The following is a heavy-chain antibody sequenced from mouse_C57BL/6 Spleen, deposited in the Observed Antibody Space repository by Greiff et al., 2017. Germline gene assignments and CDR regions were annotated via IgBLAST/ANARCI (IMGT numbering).Heavy chain of an antibody. V-gene: IGHV1-76*01. CDR3: ARSSSGGFAY. Sequence: QVQLKQSGAELVRPGASVKLSCKASGYSFTDYYINWVKQRPGQGLEWIARIYPGSGTTYYNEKFKGKATLTAEKSSSTAYRQRSSPTSEDAAVYFCARSSSGGFAYWGQGTLVTVSA. CDR1: GYSFTDYY. D-gene: IGHD3-2*02. CDR2: IYPGSGTT. J-gene: IGHJ3*01.